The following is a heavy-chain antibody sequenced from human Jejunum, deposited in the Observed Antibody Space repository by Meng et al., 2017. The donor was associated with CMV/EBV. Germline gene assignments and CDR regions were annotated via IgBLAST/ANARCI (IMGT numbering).Heavy chain of an antibody. CDR2: ISAYNGNT. CDR3: ARVEVGITSGDY. CDR1: GYTFNNYG. D-gene: IGHD1-26*01. J-gene: IGHJ4*02. V-gene: IGHV1-18*01. Sequence: QSHLELSGGEVKKPGASVNVSCKASGYTFNNYGITWVRQASGQGLEWMGWISAYNGNTNYAQTLQGRVTMTTDTSTSTAYMELGSLRSDDTAVYYCARVEVGITSGDYWGQGTLVTVSS.